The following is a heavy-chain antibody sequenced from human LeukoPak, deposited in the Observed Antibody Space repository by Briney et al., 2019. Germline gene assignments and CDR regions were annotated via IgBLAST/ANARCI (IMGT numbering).Heavy chain of an antibody. CDR2: ISSSGSTT. CDR3: AKDRYSSSSPREYFDY. D-gene: IGHD6-6*01. Sequence: PGGSLRLSCAASGFTFSSYEMNWVRQAPGKGLEWVSYISSSGSTTYYADSVKGRFTISRDNSKNTLYLQMNSLRAEDTAVYYCAKDRYSSSSPREYFDYWGQGTLVTVSS. V-gene: IGHV3-48*03. J-gene: IGHJ4*02. CDR1: GFTFSSYE.